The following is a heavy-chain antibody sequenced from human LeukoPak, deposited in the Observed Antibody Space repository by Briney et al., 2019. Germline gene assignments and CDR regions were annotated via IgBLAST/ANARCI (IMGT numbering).Heavy chain of an antibody. CDR2: IYYSGST. CDR1: GGSISSYY. V-gene: IGHV4-59*08. J-gene: IGHJ4*02. CDR3: ARRGYSYGSLDY. D-gene: IGHD5-18*01. Sequence: SETLSLTCTVSGGSISSYYWSWIRQPPGKGLEWIGYIYYSGSTNYNPSLKSRVTISVDTSKNQFSLKLTPVTAADTAVYYCARRGYSYGSLDYWGQGTLVTVSS.